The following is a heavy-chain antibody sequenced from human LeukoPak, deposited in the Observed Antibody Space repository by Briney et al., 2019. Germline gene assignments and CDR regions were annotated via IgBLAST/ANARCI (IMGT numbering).Heavy chain of an antibody. J-gene: IGHJ4*02. V-gene: IGHV3-43*02. CDR3: VKDVRAVAMV. D-gene: IGHD6-19*01. CDR1: GFIFHDFA. Sequence: QPGGSLRLSCAASGFIFHDFAMHWVRQTPGKGLEWLSHISGDATNTYYAASVKGRFTISRDNSKNSLYLQMNSLITEDTAFYYCVKDVRAVAMVWGQGTLVTVS. CDR2: ISGDATNT.